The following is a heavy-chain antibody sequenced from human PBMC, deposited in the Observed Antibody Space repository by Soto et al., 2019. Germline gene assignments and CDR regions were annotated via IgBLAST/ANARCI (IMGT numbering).Heavy chain of an antibody. J-gene: IGHJ5*02. V-gene: IGHV4-39*01. Sequence: SETLSLTCSVSGGSISSSCYFWGWIRQPPGKGLEWIGSIYYSGSTYYNPSLKSRVTVSVDTSKNQFSLKLSSVTAADTAVYYCARHPSDFWFDPWGQG. CDR1: GGSISSSCYF. D-gene: IGHD2-21*02. CDR3: ARHPSDFWFDP. CDR2: IYYSGST.